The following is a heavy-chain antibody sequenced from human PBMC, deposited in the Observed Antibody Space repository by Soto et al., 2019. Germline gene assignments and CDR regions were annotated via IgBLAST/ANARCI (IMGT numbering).Heavy chain of an antibody. Sequence: GGSLRLSCAASGFTFSSYGMHWVRQAPGKGLEWVAVISYDGSNKYYADSVKGRFTISRDNSKNTLYLQMNSLRAEDTAVYYCAKDPSHYDSPWGPRYGMDVWGQGTTVTVSS. V-gene: IGHV3-30*18. D-gene: IGHD3-3*01. CDR2: ISYDGSNK. J-gene: IGHJ6*02. CDR3: AKDPSHYDSPWGPRYGMDV. CDR1: GFTFSSYG.